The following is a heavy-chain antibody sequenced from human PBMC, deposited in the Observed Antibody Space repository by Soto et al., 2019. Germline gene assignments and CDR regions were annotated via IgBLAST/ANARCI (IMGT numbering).Heavy chain of an antibody. V-gene: IGHV3-23*01. CDR3: AKDLGWYDILTGWGD. D-gene: IGHD3-9*01. CDR1: GFTFSSYA. Sequence: EVQLLESGGGLVQPGGSLRLSCAASGFTFSSYAMSWVRQAPGKGLEWVSAISCSGGSTYYADSVKGRFTISRDNSKNTLYLQMNSLRAEDTAVYYCAKDLGWYDILTGWGDWGQGTLVTVSS. J-gene: IGHJ4*02. CDR2: ISCSGGST.